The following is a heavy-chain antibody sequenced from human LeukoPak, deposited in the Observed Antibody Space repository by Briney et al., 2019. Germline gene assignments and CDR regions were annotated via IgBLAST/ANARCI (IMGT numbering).Heavy chain of an antibody. CDR2: INHSGST. CDR1: GEPFNGYY. V-gene: IGHV4-34*01. D-gene: IGHD6-6*01. J-gene: IGHJ6*03. Sequence: PSETLSLTCAVYGEPFNGYYWNWILQSPGKGLEWIGEINHSGSTNYNPSLKSRVTISVDTSKNQFSLKLNSVTAADTAVYYCARDRELYSSSSTRPNYYYYYYMDVWGKGTTVTVSS. CDR3: ARDRELYSSSSTRPNYYYYYYMDV.